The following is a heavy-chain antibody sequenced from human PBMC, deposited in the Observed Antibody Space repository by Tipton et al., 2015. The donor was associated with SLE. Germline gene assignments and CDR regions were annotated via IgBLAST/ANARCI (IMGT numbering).Heavy chain of an antibody. CDR3: AKGRWELAGWYFDL. CDR1: GFTFSSYG. J-gene: IGHJ2*01. CDR2: IRYDGSNK. Sequence: SLRLSCAASGFTFSSYGMHWVRQAPGKGLEWVAFIRYDGSNKYYADSVKGRFTISRDNSKNTLYLQMNSLRAEDTAVYYCAKGRWELAGWYFDLWGRGTLVTVSS. D-gene: IGHD4-23*01. V-gene: IGHV3-30*02.